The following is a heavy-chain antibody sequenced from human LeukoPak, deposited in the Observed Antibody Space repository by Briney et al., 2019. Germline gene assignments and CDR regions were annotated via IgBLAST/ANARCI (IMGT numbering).Heavy chain of an antibody. CDR2: ISAYKGNT. D-gene: IGHD1-26*01. J-gene: IGHJ4*02. CDR1: GYTFTSSG. V-gene: IGHV1-18*01. CDR3: ATFSSGTYPFDY. Sequence: ASVKVSCKASGYTFTSSGISWVRQAPGQGLEWVGWISAYKGNTNYAQKLQGRVTMTTDTSTSTAYMELRSLRSDDTAVYYCATFSSGTYPFDYWGQGTLVTVSS.